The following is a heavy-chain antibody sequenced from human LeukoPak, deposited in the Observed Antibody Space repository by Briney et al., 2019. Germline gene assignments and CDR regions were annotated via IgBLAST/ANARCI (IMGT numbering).Heavy chain of an antibody. CDR2: ISSSGSSI. CDR1: GFIFSDYY. V-gene: IGHV3-11*01. J-gene: IGHJ4*02. Sequence: PGGSLRPSCAASGFIFSDYYMSWIRQAPGKGLEWVSYISSSGSSIYYADSVKGRFTISRDNSKNTLYLQMNSLRAEDTAVYYCARATYYYDSSGYPNEFAHDYWGQGTLVTVSS. CDR3: ARATYYYDSSGYPNEFAHDY. D-gene: IGHD3-22*01.